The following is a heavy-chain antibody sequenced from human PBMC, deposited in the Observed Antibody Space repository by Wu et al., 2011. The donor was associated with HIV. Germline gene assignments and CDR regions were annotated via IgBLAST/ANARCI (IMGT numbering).Heavy chain of an antibody. V-gene: IGHV1-8*02. D-gene: IGHD2-15*01. Sequence: QVQLVQSGAEVKKPGASVKVSCKASGYTFTSYDINWVRQATGQGLEWMGWMNPNSGDTGYAQKFQGRVTMTRDTSISTAYMELSRLTSDDTAVYYCAREISGGVALWFDPWGQGPWSPSP. CDR2: MNPNSGDT. CDR3: AREISGGVALWFDP. CDR1: GYTFTSYD. J-gene: IGHJ5*02.